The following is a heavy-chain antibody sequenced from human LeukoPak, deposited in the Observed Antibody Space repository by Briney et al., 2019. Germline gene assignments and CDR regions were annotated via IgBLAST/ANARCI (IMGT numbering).Heavy chain of an antibody. D-gene: IGHD5-12*01. CDR1: GGSISSGSYY. CDR2: IYTSGST. CDR3: ARGDIVATITSLADAFGI. Sequence: SQTLSLTCTVSGGSISSGSYYWSWIRQPAGKGLEWIGRIYTSGSTNYNPSLKSRVTISVDTSKNQFSLKLSSVTAADTAVYYCARGDIVATITSLADAFGIWGQGTMVTVSS. V-gene: IGHV4-61*02. J-gene: IGHJ3*02.